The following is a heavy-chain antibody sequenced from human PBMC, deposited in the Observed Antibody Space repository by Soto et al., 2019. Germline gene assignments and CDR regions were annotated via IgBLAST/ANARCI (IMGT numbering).Heavy chain of an antibody. D-gene: IGHD5-18*01. Sequence: SETLSLTCTVSGDSFTSGNYYWSCLRHPPGQGLVSIGYICCSGNTNYSPSFKSRVTMSLDRSNNPFYLHLSSVTAADTAVYYCAKNPVDTSMVYWFDYWGQGTLVTVSS. V-gene: IGHV4-61*01. CDR3: AKNPVDTSMVYWFDY. J-gene: IGHJ5*01. CDR1: GDSFTSGNYY. CDR2: ICCSGNT.